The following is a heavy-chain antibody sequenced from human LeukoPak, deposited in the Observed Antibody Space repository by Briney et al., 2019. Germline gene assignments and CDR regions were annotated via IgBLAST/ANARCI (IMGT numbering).Heavy chain of an antibody. CDR1: GGSISSYY. J-gene: IGHJ4*02. D-gene: IGHD6-19*01. CDR3: TRHASGWSPSYYFDY. CDR2: IYYSEST. Sequence: SETLSLTCTVSGGSISSYYWSWIRQPPGKGLEWIGYIYYSESTNYNPSLKSRVTISVDTSKNQFSLKLSSVAAADTAVYYCTRHASGWSPSYYFDYWGQGTLVTVSS. V-gene: IGHV4-59*08.